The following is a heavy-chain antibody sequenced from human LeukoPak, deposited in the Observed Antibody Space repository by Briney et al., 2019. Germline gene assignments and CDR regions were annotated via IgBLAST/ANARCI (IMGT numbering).Heavy chain of an antibody. D-gene: IGHD6-13*01. Sequence: GGSLRLSCAASGFTFSSYAMSWVRQAPGKGLGWVSTISGSGGSTYYADSVKGRFTISRDNSKNTLYLQMNSLRAEDTAVYYCAKEPQSSSWHTAYYFDYWGQGTLVTVSS. V-gene: IGHV3-23*01. CDR3: AKEPQSSSWHTAYYFDY. CDR1: GFTFSSYA. CDR2: ISGSGGST. J-gene: IGHJ4*02.